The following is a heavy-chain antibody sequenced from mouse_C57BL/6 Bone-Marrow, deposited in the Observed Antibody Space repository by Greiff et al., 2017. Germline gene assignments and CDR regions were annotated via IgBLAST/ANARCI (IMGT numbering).Heavy chain of an antibody. J-gene: IGHJ4*01. CDR2: INPSTGGT. CDR1: GYSFTGYY. D-gene: IGHD4-1*01. Sequence: VQLQQSGPELVKPGASVKISCKASGYSFTGYYMNWVKQSPEKSLEWIGEINPSTGGTTYNQKFKAKATLTVDKSSSTAYMQLKSLTSEDSAVYCSASPLGLYAMDYWGQGTSVTVSS. CDR3: ASPLGLYAMDY. V-gene: IGHV1-42*01.